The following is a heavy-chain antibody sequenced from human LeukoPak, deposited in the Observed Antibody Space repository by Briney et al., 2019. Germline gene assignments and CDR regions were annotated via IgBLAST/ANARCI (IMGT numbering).Heavy chain of an antibody. V-gene: IGHV1-2*02. J-gene: IGHJ4*02. D-gene: IGHD3-10*01. CDR1: GYIFTDYY. CDR3: AKSQYSFGSGSTRPLFDH. CDR2: INPNSGGT. Sequence: ASVKVSCKASGYIFTDYYIHWVRQARGQGLEWMGWINPNSGGTYFAQSFEARVTLSRDTSINTAYMEMRGLTSDDTAIYYCAKSQYSFGSGSTRPLFDHWGQGTLVTVSP.